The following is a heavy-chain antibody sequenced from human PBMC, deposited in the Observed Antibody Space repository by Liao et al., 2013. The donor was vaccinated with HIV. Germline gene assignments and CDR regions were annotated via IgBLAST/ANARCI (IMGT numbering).Heavy chain of an antibody. Sequence: QVQLQQWGAGLLKPSETLSLTCAVYGGSFSGYYWSWIRQPPGKGLEWIGYIYYSGSTNYNPSLKSRVTISVDTSKNQFSLKLSSVTAADTAVYYCARGTAAAGIYYYYYMDVWGKGTTVTVSS. CDR1: GGSFSGYY. J-gene: IGHJ6*03. D-gene: IGHD6-13*01. CDR3: ARGTAAAGIYYYYYMDV. V-gene: IGHV4-34*11. CDR2: IYYSGST.